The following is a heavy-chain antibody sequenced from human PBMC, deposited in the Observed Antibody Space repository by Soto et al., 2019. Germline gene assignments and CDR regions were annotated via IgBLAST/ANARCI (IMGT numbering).Heavy chain of an antibody. J-gene: IGHJ5*02. Sequence: QVQLVQSGAEVKKPGASVKVSCKASGYTFSTSGITWVRQAPGQGLEWMGWISGYNGNTIYAQKPQGRVTMTTETSTTTAYMELRSLRSDDTAVYYCAQTPHYDSSGYYSWFDLWGQGTLVTVSS. D-gene: IGHD3-22*01. V-gene: IGHV1-18*01. CDR1: GYTFSTSG. CDR3: AQTPHYDSSGYYSWFDL. CDR2: ISGYNGNT.